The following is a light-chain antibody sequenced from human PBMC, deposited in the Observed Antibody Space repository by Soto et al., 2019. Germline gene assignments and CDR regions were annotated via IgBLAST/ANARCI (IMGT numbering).Light chain of an antibody. CDR3: SSYTSGSTLYV. CDR1: SSDVGSYNY. Sequence: QSSLDPPSSVSGSPGQSITISSTGTSSDVGSYNYVSWYQQHPGKAPRLMICASSNRPSGVSHRFSGSRSGKTASLTISGLQAEDQADYFCSSYTSGSTLYVFGSGTRSP. CDR2: ASS. V-gene: IGLV2-14*01. J-gene: IGLJ1*01.